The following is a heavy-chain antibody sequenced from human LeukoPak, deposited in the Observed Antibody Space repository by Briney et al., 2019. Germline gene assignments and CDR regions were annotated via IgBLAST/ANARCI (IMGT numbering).Heavy chain of an antibody. Sequence: ASVKVSCKASGYTFTSYGISWVRQAPGQGLEWMGWINPNSGGTNYAQKFQGRVTMARDTSINTAYMELSRLRSDDTAVYYRARDRSPAPGRSYGRGHFDYWGQGTLVTVSS. D-gene: IGHD5-18*01. CDR3: ARDRSPAPGRSYGRGHFDY. CDR2: INPNSGGT. V-gene: IGHV1-2*02. J-gene: IGHJ4*02. CDR1: GYTFTSYG.